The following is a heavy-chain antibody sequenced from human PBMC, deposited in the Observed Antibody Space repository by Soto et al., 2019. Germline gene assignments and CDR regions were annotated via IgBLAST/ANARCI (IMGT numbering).Heavy chain of an antibody. V-gene: IGHV1-58*02. CDR3: AAKQPGSGWYYYYYGMDV. J-gene: IGHJ6*02. CDR1: GYTFTSYG. Sequence: GASVKVSCKASGYTFTSYGISWVRQAPGQGLEWIGWIVVCSGNTNYAQKFQERVTITRDMSTSTAYMELSSLRSEDTAVYYCAAKQPGSGWYYYYYGMDVWGQGTTVTVSS. D-gene: IGHD6-19*01. CDR2: IVVCSGNT.